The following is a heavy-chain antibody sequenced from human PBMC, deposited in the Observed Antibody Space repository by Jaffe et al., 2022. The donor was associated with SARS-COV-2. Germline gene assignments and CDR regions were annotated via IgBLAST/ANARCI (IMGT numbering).Heavy chain of an antibody. CDR3: TRPGLTGSTLDY. CDR1: GFTFSGSA. V-gene: IGHV3-73*01. J-gene: IGHJ4*02. Sequence: EVQLVESGGGLVQPGGSLKLSCAASGFTFSGSAIHWVRQASGKGLEWVGRIRSNSNSYATTYAASVKGRFTISRDDSKNTAYLQMNSLKTEDTAVYYCTRPGLTGSTLDYWGQGTLVTVSS. CDR2: IRSNSNSYAT. D-gene: IGHD1-7*01.